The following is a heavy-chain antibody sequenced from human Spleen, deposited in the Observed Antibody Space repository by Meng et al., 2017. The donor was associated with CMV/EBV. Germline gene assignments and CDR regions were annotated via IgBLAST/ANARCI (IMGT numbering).Heavy chain of an antibody. D-gene: IGHD2-2*01. V-gene: IGHV4-59*01. CDR1: AGSISSYY. J-gene: IGHJ5*02. CDR3: ARGQEPVVPAAMNAFDP. CDR2: IHYSGST. Sequence: SETLSLTCTVSAGSISSYYWSWIRQPPGKGLEWIGYIHYSGSTNYNPSLKSRVTIPVDTSKNQFSLKLSSVTAADTAVYYCARGQEPVVPAAMNAFDPWGQGTLVTVSS.